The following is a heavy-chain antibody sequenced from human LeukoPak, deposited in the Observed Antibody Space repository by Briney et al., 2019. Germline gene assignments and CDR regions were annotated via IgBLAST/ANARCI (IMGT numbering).Heavy chain of an antibody. CDR3: AKGLAQTTVVTPFDY. V-gene: IGHV3-23*01. J-gene: IGHJ4*02. CDR1: GFTFSSYA. Sequence: GGSLRLSCAASGFTFSSYAMSWVRQAPGKGLEWVSAISGSGGSTYYADSVKGRFTISRDNSKNTLYLQMNSLRAEDTAVYYCAKGLAQTTVVTPFDYWGQGTLVTVSS. D-gene: IGHD4-23*01. CDR2: ISGSGGST.